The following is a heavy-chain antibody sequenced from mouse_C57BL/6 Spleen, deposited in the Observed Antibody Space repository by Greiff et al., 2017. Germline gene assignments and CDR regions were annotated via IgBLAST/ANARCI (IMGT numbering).Heavy chain of an antibody. Sequence: QVQLQQSGAELARPGASVKMSCKASGYTFTSYTMHWVKQRPGQGLEWIGYINPSSGYTNYNQKFKGKATLTVDTSSSTAYMQLSSLTSEDSAVYYCARTLITTVVATSDYWGQGTTLTVSS. D-gene: IGHD1-1*01. CDR1: GYTFTSYT. CDR3: ARTLITTVVATSDY. CDR2: INPSSGYT. V-gene: IGHV1-4*01. J-gene: IGHJ2*01.